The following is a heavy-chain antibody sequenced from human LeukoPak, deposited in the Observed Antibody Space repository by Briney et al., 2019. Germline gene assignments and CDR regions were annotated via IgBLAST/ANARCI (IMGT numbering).Heavy chain of an antibody. J-gene: IGHJ4*02. V-gene: IGHV3-30-3*01. D-gene: IGHD3-16*02. CDR2: ISYDGSNK. CDR3: AKGPAPRLGEFSYHALVDY. CDR1: GFTFSSYA. Sequence: GGSLRLSCAASGFTFSSYAMHWVRQAPGKGLEWVAVISYDGSNKYYADSVKGRFTISRDNSKNTLYLQMNSLRAEDTAVYYCAKGPAPRLGEFSYHALVDYWGQGTLVTVSS.